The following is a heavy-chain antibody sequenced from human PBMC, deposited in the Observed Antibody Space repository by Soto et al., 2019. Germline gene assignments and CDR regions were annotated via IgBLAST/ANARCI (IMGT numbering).Heavy chain of an antibody. CDR2: VYYSGST. CDR1: GGSINRGGYY. Sequence: QVQLHESGPGLGKPSQTLSLTCTVSGGSINRGGYYWTWIRQHPGKGLEWIGSVYYSGSTNYNPSLKSRVTISVDTSKNQFSLKLSSVSAADTAFYYCARGAGGDFYFDYWGQGTLVTVSS. J-gene: IGHJ4*02. D-gene: IGHD2-21*02. V-gene: IGHV4-31*03. CDR3: ARGAGGDFYFDY.